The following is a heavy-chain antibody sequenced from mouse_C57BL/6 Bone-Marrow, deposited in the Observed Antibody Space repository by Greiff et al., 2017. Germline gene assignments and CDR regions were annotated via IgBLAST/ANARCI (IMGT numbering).Heavy chain of an antibody. Sequence: LQESGPELVKPGASVKISCKASGYAFSSSWMNWVKQRPGKGLEWIGRIYPGDGDTNYNGKFKGKATLTADKSSSTAYMQLSSLTSEDSAVYFCARDSNNLYYYAMDYWGQGTSVTVSS. CDR2: IYPGDGDT. D-gene: IGHD2-5*01. V-gene: IGHV1-82*01. CDR3: ARDSNNLYYYAMDY. J-gene: IGHJ4*01. CDR1: GYAFSSSW.